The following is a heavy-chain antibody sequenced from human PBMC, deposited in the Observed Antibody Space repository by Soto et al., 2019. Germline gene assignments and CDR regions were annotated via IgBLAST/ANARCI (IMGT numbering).Heavy chain of an antibody. CDR1: GFMFSDHA. CDR2: IDESGGTT. J-gene: IGHJ6*02. D-gene: IGHD3-3*01. Sequence: GGSLRLSCVVSGFMFSDHAMNWVRQAPGKGPEWISRIDESGGTTSYADSVKGRFTISRDNTRDSLYLHMSNLRAEDTAIYYCARDRSLNFAVPPYGMDVWGPGTTVTVSS. V-gene: IGHV3-48*03. CDR3: ARDRSLNFAVPPYGMDV.